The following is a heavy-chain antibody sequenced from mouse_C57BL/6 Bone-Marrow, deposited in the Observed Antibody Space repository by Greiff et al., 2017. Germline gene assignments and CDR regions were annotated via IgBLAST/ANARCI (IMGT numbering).Heavy chain of an antibody. CDR2: INYDGSST. Sequence: VMLVESEGGLVQPGSSMKLSCTASGFTFSDYYMAWVRQVPEKGLEWVANINYDGSSTYYLDSLKSRFIISRDNAKNILYLQMSSLKSEDTATYYCARHYGSSYFYAMDYWGQGTSVTVSS. J-gene: IGHJ4*01. V-gene: IGHV5-16*01. CDR3: ARHYGSSYFYAMDY. CDR1: GFTFSDYY. D-gene: IGHD1-1*01.